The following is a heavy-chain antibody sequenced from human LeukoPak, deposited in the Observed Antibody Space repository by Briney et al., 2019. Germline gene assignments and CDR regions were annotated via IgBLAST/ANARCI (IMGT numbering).Heavy chain of an antibody. CDR2: INPNSGET. CDR1: GYTFTDYY. Sequence: ASVKVSCKTSGYTFTDYYIHWVRQAPGQGLEWMGWINPNSGETNSAQKFQGRVTMTGDTSISTAYMELRRVTSDDTAVYYCAREIRDCTNGVCYTNYYYYYMDVWGKGTTVTVSS. V-gene: IGHV1-2*02. CDR3: AREIRDCTNGVCYTNYYYYYMDV. D-gene: IGHD2-8*01. J-gene: IGHJ6*03.